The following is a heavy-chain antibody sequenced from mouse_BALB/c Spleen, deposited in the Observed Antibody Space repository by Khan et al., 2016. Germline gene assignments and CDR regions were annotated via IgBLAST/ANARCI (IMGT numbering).Heavy chain of an antibody. V-gene: IGHV1-4*01. CDR1: GYTFTSST. Sequence: QVQLLQSGAELARPGASVKMSCKASGYTFTSSTMHWVTQRPGQGLEWIGYINPSSGYPNYNQKFKDKATLTSDKSSSTAYMQLSSLTYEDSAVYYCATVTYYAMAYWGQRTSFTVSS. D-gene: IGHD2-13*01. J-gene: IGHJ4*01. CDR3: ATVTYYAMAY. CDR2: INPSSGYP.